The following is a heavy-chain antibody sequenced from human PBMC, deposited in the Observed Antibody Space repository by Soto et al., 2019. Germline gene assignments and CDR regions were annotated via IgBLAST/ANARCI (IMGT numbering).Heavy chain of an antibody. Sequence: EVPLVESGGGLVKPGGSLRLSCTASGFTFSSYSMNWVRQAPGKGLEWVSSISASSSYIYYAESVKGRVTISRDNAKNSLYLQMNSLRAEDTAVYYCARDRERLWLGYHHYGMDVWGQGTTVAVSS. J-gene: IGHJ6*02. V-gene: IGHV3-21*01. CDR2: ISASSSYI. CDR3: ARDRERLWLGYHHYGMDV. D-gene: IGHD3-10*01. CDR1: GFTFSSYS.